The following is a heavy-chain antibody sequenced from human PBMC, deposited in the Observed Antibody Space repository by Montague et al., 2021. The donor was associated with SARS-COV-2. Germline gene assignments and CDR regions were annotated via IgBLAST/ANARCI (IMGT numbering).Heavy chain of an antibody. Sequence: SETLSLTCAVYGGSFSGYYWNWIRQPPGKGLEWIGEINHSGSTNYNPSLKSRVTMSVDTSKNQFSLKLSSVTAADTAVYYCVRGPRLGEFSLMVDSWGQGTLVTVSS. D-gene: IGHD3-16*02. CDR2: INHSGST. CDR1: GGSFSGYY. J-gene: IGHJ4*02. V-gene: IGHV4-34*01. CDR3: VRGPRLGEFSLMVDS.